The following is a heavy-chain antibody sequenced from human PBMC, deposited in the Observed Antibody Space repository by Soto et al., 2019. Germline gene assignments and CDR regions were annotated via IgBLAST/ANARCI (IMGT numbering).Heavy chain of an antibody. D-gene: IGHD4-17*01. CDR1: GGSTSSYY. J-gene: IGHJ4*02. Sequence: PSETLSLTCTVSGGSTSSYYWSWIRQPPGKGLEWIVYIYYSGSTNYNPSLKSRVTISVDTSKNQFSLKLSSVTAADTAVYYCVIHETLHGDYDYWCQGALVTVSS. CDR2: IYYSGST. V-gene: IGHV4-59*08. CDR3: VIHETLHGDYDY.